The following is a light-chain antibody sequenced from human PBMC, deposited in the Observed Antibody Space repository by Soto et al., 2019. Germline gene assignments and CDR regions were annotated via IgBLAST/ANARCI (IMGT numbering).Light chain of an antibody. CDR2: RNY. CDR1: SSNIGSNY. CDR3: AAWDDSLSGLAV. J-gene: IGLJ2*01. V-gene: IGLV1-47*01. Sequence: QSVLTQPPSASGTPGQRVTISCSGSSSNIGSNYVYWYQQLQGTAPKLLIYRNYQRPSGVPDRFSASKSGTSASLAISGLRSEDEADYYCAAWDDSLSGLAVFGGGTKLTVL.